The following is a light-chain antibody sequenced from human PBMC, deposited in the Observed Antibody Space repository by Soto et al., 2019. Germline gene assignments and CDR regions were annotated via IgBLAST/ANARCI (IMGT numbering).Light chain of an antibody. V-gene: IGLV2-14*01. CDR2: DVS. J-gene: IGLJ1*01. CDR1: SSDVGGYNF. CDR3: SSYTSSSTYV. Sequence: QSVLTQPASVSGSPGQSIAISCTGTSSDVGGYNFVSWYQQHPHKAPKLMISDVSNRPSGVSNRFSGSKSGNTASLTISGLQAEDEADYCSSYTSSSTYVFGTGTKVTVL.